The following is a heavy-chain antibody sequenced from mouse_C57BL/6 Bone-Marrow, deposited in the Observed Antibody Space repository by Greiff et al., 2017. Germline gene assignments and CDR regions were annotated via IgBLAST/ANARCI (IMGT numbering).Heavy chain of an antibody. CDR1: GYTFTSYW. CDR3: ARGQGVAQATGDYFDY. Sequence: QVQLQQPGAELVMPGASVKLSCKASGYTFTSYWMHWVKQRPGQGLEWIGEIDPSDSYTNYNQKFKGQSTLTVDKSSSTAYMQLSSLTSEDSAVYYCARGQGVAQATGDYFDYWGQGTTLTVSS. D-gene: IGHD3-2*02. CDR2: IDPSDSYT. J-gene: IGHJ2*01. V-gene: IGHV1-69*01.